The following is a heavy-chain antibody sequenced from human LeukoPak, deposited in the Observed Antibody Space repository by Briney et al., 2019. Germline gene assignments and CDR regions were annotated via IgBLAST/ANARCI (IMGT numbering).Heavy chain of an antibody. CDR2: ISYDGSNK. Sequence: HPGGSLRLSCAASGFTFSSYAMHWVRQAPGKGLEWVAVISYDGSNKYYADSVKGRFTISRDNSKNTLYLQMNSLRAEDTAVYYCARDPAHYYDFWSGYYTNAFDIWGQGTMVTVSS. J-gene: IGHJ3*02. CDR3: ARDPAHYYDFWSGYYTNAFDI. V-gene: IGHV3-30-3*01. CDR1: GFTFSSYA. D-gene: IGHD3-3*01.